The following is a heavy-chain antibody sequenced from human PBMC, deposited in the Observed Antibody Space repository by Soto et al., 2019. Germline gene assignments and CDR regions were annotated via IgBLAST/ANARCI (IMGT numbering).Heavy chain of an antibody. V-gene: IGHV4-30-4*02. CDR1: GDSIGSGNKY. J-gene: IGHJ6*02. CDR3: ARVPAPFDFYYAMDV. Sequence: SETLSLTCTVSGDSIGSGNKYWSWIRHAPGKGLEWIGYIFPSGTTYYNPSLKSRLTMSLDTSQNQFSLKLNSVTAADTAVYFCARVPAPFDFYYAMDVWGQGTTVTVSS. CDR2: IFPSGTT. D-gene: IGHD3-16*01.